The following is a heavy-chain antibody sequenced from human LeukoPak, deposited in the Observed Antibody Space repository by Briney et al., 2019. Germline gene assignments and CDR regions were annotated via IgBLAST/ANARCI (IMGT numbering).Heavy chain of an antibody. CDR3: AKYIVVVVAATVSLNY. D-gene: IGHD2-15*01. V-gene: IGHV3-21*04. CDR2: ISSSSSYI. Sequence: GGSLRLSCAASGFTFSSYSMNWVRQAPGKGLEWVSSISSSSSYIYYADSVKGRFTISRDNAKNSLYLQMNSLRAEDTAVYYCAKYIVVVVAATVSLNYWGQGTLVTVSS. J-gene: IGHJ4*02. CDR1: GFTFSSYS.